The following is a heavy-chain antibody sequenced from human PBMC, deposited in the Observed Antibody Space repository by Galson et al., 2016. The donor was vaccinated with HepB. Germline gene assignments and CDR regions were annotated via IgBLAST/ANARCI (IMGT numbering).Heavy chain of an antibody. CDR3: ATTDDDSHNLY. V-gene: IGHV4-34*01. CDR2: INQGGST. J-gene: IGHJ4*02. CDR1: GGSFSRYY. Sequence: SETLSLTCGVSGGSFSRYYWTWIRQPPGKGLEWIGEINQGGSTNYNPSLKSRVTISVDASKKQFSLKVRSVTAADTAIYYCATTDDDSHNLYWGQGTLVTVST. D-gene: IGHD4-11*01.